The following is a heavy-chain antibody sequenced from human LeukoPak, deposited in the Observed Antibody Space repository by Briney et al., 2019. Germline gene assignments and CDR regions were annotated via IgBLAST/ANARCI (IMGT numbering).Heavy chain of an antibody. J-gene: IGHJ4*02. CDR1: GFTFSSYA. CDR3: AKDRTSMRRPYYFDY. CDR2: ISGSGGST. Sequence: GGSLRLSCAASGFTFSSYAMHWVRQAPGKGLEWVSAISGSGGSTYYADSVKGRFTISRDNSKNTLYLQMNSLRAEDTAVYYCAKDRTSMRRPYYFDYWGQGTLVTVSS. D-gene: IGHD1/OR15-1a*01. V-gene: IGHV3-23*01.